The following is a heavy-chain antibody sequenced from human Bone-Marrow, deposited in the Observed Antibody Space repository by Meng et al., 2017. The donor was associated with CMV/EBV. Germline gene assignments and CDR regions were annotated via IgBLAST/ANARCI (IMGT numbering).Heavy chain of an antibody. CDR1: GFTFSSYA. CDR2: ISYDGSNK. CDR3: AKDTQGRVVPARDAFYI. Sequence: GGSLRPSCAASGFTFSSYAMHWVRQAPGKGLEWVAVISYDGSNKYYADSVKGRFTISRDNSKNTLYLQMNSLRAEDTAVYYCAKDTQGRVVPARDAFYIWGQGTMVTFS. J-gene: IGHJ3*02. D-gene: IGHD2-2*01. V-gene: IGHV3-30-3*01.